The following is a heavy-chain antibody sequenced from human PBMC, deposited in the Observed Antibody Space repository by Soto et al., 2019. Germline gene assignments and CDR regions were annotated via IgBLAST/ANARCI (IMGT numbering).Heavy chain of an antibody. D-gene: IGHD6-19*01. Sequence: PEEPLKISCKGSGYSFTTHWIGWVRRMPGKGLEWMGIIYPGDSDTKYSPSFQAQVTISADRSISTAYLQWNSQKASDIAMYECARQVPVTGHDAFDIWGQGGIVTVLQ. J-gene: IGHJ3*02. V-gene: IGHV5-51*01. CDR2: IYPGDSDT. CDR1: GYSFTTHW. CDR3: ARQVPVTGHDAFDI.